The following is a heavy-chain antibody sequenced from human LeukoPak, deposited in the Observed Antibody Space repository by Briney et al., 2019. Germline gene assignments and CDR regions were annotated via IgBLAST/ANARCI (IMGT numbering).Heavy chain of an antibody. CDR3: AKGGSRENWYFDL. V-gene: IGHV3-9*01. CDR2: ISWNSGSI. CDR1: GFTFDDYA. D-gene: IGHD1-26*01. Sequence: GRSLRLSCAASGFTFDDYAMHWVRQAPGKGLEWVSGISWNSGSIGYADSVKGRFTISRDNAKNSLYLQMNSLRAEDTALYYCAKGGSRENWYFDLWGRGTLVTVSS. J-gene: IGHJ2*01.